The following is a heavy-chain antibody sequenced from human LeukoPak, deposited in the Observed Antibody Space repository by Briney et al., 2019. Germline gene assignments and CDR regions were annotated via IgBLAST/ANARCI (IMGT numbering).Heavy chain of an antibody. Sequence: PSGTLSLTCTVSGGPISSSTYYCVWIRQPPGKGLEWIGSIYYSGSTYYNPSLKSRVTISGDMSKNQFSLKLNSVTAADTAVYYCARLQYCTDGVCSFAFDIWGQGTMVTVSS. CDR3: ARLQYCTDGVCSFAFDI. D-gene: IGHD2-8*01. J-gene: IGHJ3*02. V-gene: IGHV4-39*01. CDR2: IYYSGST. CDR1: GGPISSSTYY.